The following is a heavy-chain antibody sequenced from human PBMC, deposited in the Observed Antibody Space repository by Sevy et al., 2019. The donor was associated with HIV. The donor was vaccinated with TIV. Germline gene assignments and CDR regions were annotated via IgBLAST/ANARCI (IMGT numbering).Heavy chain of an antibody. CDR1: GFTFSDYY. V-gene: IGHV3-11*01. CDR2: ISSSGSTI. J-gene: IGHJ3*02. Sequence: GGSLRLSCAASGFTFSDYYMSWLRQAPGKGLEWVSDISSSGSTIYYADSVKGRFTISRDNAKKSLSLQMNSLRAEDTAVYYCARGYYDSSGYLDAFDIWGQRTMVTVSS. CDR3: ARGYYDSSGYLDAFDI. D-gene: IGHD3-22*01.